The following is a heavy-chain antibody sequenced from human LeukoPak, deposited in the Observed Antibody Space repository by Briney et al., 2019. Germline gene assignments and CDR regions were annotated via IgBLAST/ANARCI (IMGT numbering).Heavy chain of an antibody. J-gene: IGHJ5*02. CDR1: GYTFTCYY. D-gene: IGHD2-2*01. CDR2: INPNSGGT. Sequence: ASVKVSCKASGYTFTCYYMHWVRQAPGQGLEWMGWINPNSGGTNYAQKFQGRVTMTRDTSISTAYMELSRLRSDDTAVYYCARAFLVPAAVWFDRWGQGTLVTVSS. V-gene: IGHV1-2*02. CDR3: ARAFLVPAAVWFDR.